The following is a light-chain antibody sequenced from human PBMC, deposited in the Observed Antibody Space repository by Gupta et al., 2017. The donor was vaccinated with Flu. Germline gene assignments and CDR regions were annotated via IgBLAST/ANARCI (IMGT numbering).Light chain of an antibody. CDR3: QQYNNWPHT. CDR2: GAS. V-gene: IGKV3-15*01. J-gene: IGKJ2*01. CDR1: QSVSSN. Sequence: GERATLSCRASQSVSSNLAWYQQKPGQAPRLLIYGASTRATGIPARFSGSGSGTEFTLTISSLQSEDFAVYSCQQYNNWPHTFGQGTTLEIK.